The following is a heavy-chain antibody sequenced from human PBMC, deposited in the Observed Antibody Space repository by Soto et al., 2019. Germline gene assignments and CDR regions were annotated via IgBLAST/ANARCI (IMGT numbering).Heavy chain of an antibody. CDR1: GYTFTSYG. V-gene: IGHV1-18*01. J-gene: IGHJ4*02. CDR2: ISAYNGNT. CDR3: ARDSDIVVVVAATPFDY. D-gene: IGHD2-15*01. Sequence: ASVKVSCKASGYTFTSYGISWVRQAPGQGLEWMGWISAYNGNTNYAQKLQGRVTMTTDTSTSTAYMELRSLRSGDTAVYYCARDSDIVVVVAATPFDYWGQGTLVTVSS.